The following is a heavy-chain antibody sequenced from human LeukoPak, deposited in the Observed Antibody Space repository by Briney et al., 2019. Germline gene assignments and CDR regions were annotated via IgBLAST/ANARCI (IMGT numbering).Heavy chain of an antibody. V-gene: IGHV4-39*07. CDR2: MYHSGST. D-gene: IGHD2-2*01. J-gene: IGHJ3*02. CDR3: ARGSRTGAAFDI. CDR1: GGSISSSSYY. Sequence: PSETLSLTCTVSGGSISSSSYYWGWIRQPPGTGLEWIGTMYHSGSTNYNPSLKSRVTISVDTSKNQFSLKLSSVTAADTAVYYCARGSRTGAAFDIWGQGTMVTVSS.